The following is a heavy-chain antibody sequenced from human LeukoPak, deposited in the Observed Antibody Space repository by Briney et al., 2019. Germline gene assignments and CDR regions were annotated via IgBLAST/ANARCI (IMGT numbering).Heavy chain of an antibody. CDR1: GGSISSSNYY. Sequence: ETSETLSLTCTVSGGSISSSNYYWGWIRQPPGKGLEWIGNIYYSGSTYYNPSFKSRLTISVDTSKNQFSLKLSSVIAADTAVYYCASLRTGDFDYWGQGALVTVSS. J-gene: IGHJ4*02. CDR2: IYYSGST. CDR3: ASLRTGDFDY. D-gene: IGHD3-10*01. V-gene: IGHV4-39*01.